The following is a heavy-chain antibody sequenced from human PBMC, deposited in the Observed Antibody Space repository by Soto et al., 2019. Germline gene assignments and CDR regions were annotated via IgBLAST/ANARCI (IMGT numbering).Heavy chain of an antibody. D-gene: IGHD2-2*03. CDR2: INHSGST. CDR1: GGSFSGYY. Sequence: PSETLSLTCAVYGGSFSGYYWSWIRQPPGKGLEWIGEINHSGSTNYNPSLKSRVTISVDTSKNQFSLKLSSVTAADTAVYYCARDRLDMFPDYWGQGTMVPVYS. CDR3: ARDRLDMFPDY. J-gene: IGHJ4*02. V-gene: IGHV4-34*01.